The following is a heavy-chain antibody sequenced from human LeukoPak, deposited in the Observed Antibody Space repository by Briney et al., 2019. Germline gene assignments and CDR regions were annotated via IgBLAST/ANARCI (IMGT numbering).Heavy chain of an antibody. V-gene: IGHV3-7*01. CDR1: GFTFTTYW. CDR2: IKQDGSEK. Sequence: GGSLRLSCAASGFTFTTYWMHWVRQAPGKGLEWVANIKQDGSEKYYVDSAKGRFTISRDNGKNSVYLQMNSLRAEDTAVYYCARDGGHGGDLDYWGQGTLVTVPS. J-gene: IGHJ4*02. CDR3: ARDGGHGGDLDY. D-gene: IGHD2-21*02.